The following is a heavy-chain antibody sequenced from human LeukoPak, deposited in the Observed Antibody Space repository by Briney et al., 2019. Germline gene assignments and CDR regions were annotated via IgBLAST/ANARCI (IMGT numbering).Heavy chain of an antibody. Sequence: GGSLRLSCAASEFTFDDYGMSWVRQAPGKGLEWVAFIRYDGSNKYYADSVKGRFTISRDNSKNTLYLQMNSLRAEDTAVYYCAKGQAVADFDYWGQGTLVTVSS. V-gene: IGHV3-30*02. CDR1: EFTFDDYG. D-gene: IGHD6-19*01. CDR2: IRYDGSNK. J-gene: IGHJ4*02. CDR3: AKGQAVADFDY.